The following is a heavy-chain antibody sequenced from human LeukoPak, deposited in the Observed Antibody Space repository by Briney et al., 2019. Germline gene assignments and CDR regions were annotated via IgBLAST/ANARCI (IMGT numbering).Heavy chain of an antibody. V-gene: IGHV1-24*01. CDR3: ATGLHDY. CDR1: GYSLTELS. J-gene: IGHJ4*02. Sequence: ASVKVSCKVSGYSLTELSMHWVRQAPGKGLEWMGGFDPEDGETVYAQKFQGRVTMTEATFTDTASMELSSLISEDTAVYYRATGLHDYWGQGTLVTVSS. CDR2: FDPEDGET.